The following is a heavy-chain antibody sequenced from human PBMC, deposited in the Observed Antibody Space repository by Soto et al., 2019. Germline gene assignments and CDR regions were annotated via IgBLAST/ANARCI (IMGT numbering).Heavy chain of an antibody. Sequence: EVQLVESGGGLVQPGGSLKLSCAVSGSTFSGSAIHWVRQASGKGLEWVGRVRNKVNNYATAYATSVEGRFSISRDDSGNTAYLQMNGLKTEDTAIYDCAGVSDFWRFDHWGQGTLVTVSS. CDR3: AGVSDFWRFDH. D-gene: IGHD3-3*01. V-gene: IGHV3-73*01. CDR1: GSTFSGSA. CDR2: VRNKVNNYAT. J-gene: IGHJ4*02.